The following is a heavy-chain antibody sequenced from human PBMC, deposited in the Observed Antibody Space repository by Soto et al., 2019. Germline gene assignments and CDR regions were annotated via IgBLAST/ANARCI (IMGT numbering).Heavy chain of an antibody. V-gene: IGHV1-69*01. Sequence: QVHLVQSGAEVKRPGSSVRVSCRASGGTFYTYAFTWVRQAPGQGLEWVGGITPMIGTTKYAQKFHGRVTFSADEASSTAYMELSNLRSDDTAVYYCARDVSVMTSVFGFWGQGTLITVSS. CDR1: GGTFYTYA. D-gene: IGHD3-10*01. J-gene: IGHJ4*02. CDR3: ARDVSVMTSVFGF. CDR2: ITPMIGTT.